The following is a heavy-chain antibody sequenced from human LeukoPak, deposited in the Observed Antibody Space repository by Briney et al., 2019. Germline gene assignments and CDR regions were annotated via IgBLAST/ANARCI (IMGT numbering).Heavy chain of an antibody. J-gene: IGHJ4*02. CDR2: ISGSGGST. V-gene: IGHV3-23*01. D-gene: IGHD3-22*01. CDR1: GFTFSNYA. Sequence: GGSLRLSCAASGFTFSNYAMSWVRQAPGKGLEWVSAISGSGGSTYYAGSVKGRFTISRDNSKNTLYLQMNSLRAEDTAVYYCAKLRSPEYYYDSSGWEFDYWGQGTLVTVSS. CDR3: AKLRSPEYYYDSSGWEFDY.